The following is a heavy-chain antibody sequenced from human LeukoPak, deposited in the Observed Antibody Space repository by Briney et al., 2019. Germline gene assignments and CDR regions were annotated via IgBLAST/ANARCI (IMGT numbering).Heavy chain of an antibody. J-gene: IGHJ5*02. CDR2: IYHSGNT. V-gene: IGHV4-38-2*02. CDR3: ARGRGEGRGIAMVRGVRAPSYNWFDP. Sequence: SETLSLTCSVSGYSISSGYYWGWIRQPPGKGLEWIGSIYHSGNTYYNPSLKSRVTISVDTSKNQFSLKLSSVTAADTAVYYCARGRGEGRGIAMVRGVRAPSYNWFDPWGHGTQVTVSS. D-gene: IGHD3-10*01. CDR1: GYSISSGYY.